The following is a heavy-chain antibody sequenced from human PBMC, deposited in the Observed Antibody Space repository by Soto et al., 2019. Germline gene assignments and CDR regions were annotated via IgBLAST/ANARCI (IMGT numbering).Heavy chain of an antibody. CDR3: ARVYKVGFYYSYGMDV. V-gene: IGHV1-3*01. J-gene: IGHJ6*02. CDR1: GYTFTSYA. Sequence: QVQLVQSGAEVKKPGASVKVSCKASGYTFTSYAMHWVRQAPGQRLEWMGWINAGNGNTKYSQKFRGRVTITRDTSASTAYGELSVLKYENKSVYYCARVYKVGFYYSYGMDVWGQGTTVTVSS. CDR2: INAGNGNT. D-gene: IGHD1-20*01.